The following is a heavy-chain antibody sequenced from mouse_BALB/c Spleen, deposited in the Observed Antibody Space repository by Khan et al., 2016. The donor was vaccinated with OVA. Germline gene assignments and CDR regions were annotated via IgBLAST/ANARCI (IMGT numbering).Heavy chain of an antibody. Sequence: DVQLVESGGDLVKPEGSLKLSCAASGFTFSTYGMSWVRQTPDKRLEWVATISSGGSYTYYPDSVQGRFTISRDNAKNTLYLQMSSLTSEDTAMFYCARLAYYYDSEGFAYWGQGTLVTVSA. CDR3: ARLAYYYDSEGFAY. CDR2: ISSGGSYT. D-gene: IGHD1-1*01. J-gene: IGHJ3*01. V-gene: IGHV5-6*01. CDR1: GFTFSTYG.